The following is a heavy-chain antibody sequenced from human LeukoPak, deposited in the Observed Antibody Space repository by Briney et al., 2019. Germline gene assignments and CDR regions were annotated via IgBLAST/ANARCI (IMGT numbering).Heavy chain of an antibody. J-gene: IGHJ4*02. Sequence: TSETLSLTCTVSGGSISSSSYYWGWIRQPPGKGLEWIGSIYYSGSTYYNPSLKSRVTISVDTSKNQFSLKLSSVTAADTAVYYCARFRGGVGDYWGQGTLVTVSS. CDR1: GGSISSSSYY. V-gene: IGHV4-39*07. D-gene: IGHD3-10*01. CDR2: IYYSGST. CDR3: ARFRGGVGDY.